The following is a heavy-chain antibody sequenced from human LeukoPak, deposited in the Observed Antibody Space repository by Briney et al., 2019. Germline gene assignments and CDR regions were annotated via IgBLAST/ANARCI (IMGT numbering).Heavy chain of an antibody. Sequence: GGSLRLSCAASGFTFNSYSMNWVRQAPGKGLEWVSSISSVSTYIYYADSVKGRFTISRDNAKNSLYLQMNSLRAEDTAVYYCARLGYSSSSNIYYFDCWGQGTLVTVSS. CDR1: GFTFNSYS. CDR3: ARLGYSSSSNIYYFDC. J-gene: IGHJ4*02. D-gene: IGHD6-6*01. V-gene: IGHV3-21*01. CDR2: ISSVSTYI.